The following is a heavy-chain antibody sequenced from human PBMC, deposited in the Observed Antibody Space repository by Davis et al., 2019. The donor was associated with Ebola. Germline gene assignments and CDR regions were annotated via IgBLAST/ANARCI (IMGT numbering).Heavy chain of an antibody. J-gene: IGHJ3*02. V-gene: IGHV4-39*07. CDR3: ASDTASGWLLPTI. D-gene: IGHD6-19*01. CDR2: IYYSGST. Sequence: SETLSLTCTVSGGSISSSSYYWGWIRQPPGKGLEWIGSIYYSGSTYYNPSLKSRVTISVDTSKNQFSLKLSSVTAADTAMYYCASDTASGWLLPTIWGQGTMVTVSS. CDR1: GGSISSSSYY.